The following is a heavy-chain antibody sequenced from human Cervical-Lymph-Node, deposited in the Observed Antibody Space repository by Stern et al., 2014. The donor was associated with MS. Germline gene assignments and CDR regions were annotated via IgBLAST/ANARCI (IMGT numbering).Heavy chain of an antibody. CDR2: ISYDGGKD. V-gene: IGHV3-30-3*01. CDR1: EFTFNEHS. Sequence: VQLVESGGGVVQPGRSLRLSCAASEFTFNEHSMHWVRQTPGTGLVWVAIISYDGGKDYYADSVKGRFTISRDNSKNTLYLQMNTLRAEDTAVYYCTASASCGGDCYSGAFDYWGQGTLVTVSS. J-gene: IGHJ4*02. D-gene: IGHD2-21*01. CDR3: TASASCGGDCYSGAFDY.